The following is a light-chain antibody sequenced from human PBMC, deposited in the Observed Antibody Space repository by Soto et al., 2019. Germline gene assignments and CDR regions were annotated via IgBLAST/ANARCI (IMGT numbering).Light chain of an antibody. CDR2: EVD. CDR3: SSYTTVPSPQWV. V-gene: IGLV2-8*01. Sequence: QSALTQPPSASGSPGQSLTISCKGSNRDVGAYKYVSWYQQRPGTAPKMIIFEVDKRPSGVPNRFSGSRSGDKASLTVSGLQTEDEAHYYCSSYTTVPSPQWVFAGGTQLTVL. J-gene: IGLJ3*02. CDR1: NRDVGAYKY.